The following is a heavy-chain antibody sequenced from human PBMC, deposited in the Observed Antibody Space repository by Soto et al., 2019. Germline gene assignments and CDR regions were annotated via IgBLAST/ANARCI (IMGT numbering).Heavy chain of an antibody. CDR3: ARAYRAWFGELSLTLDY. D-gene: IGHD3-10*01. CDR1: GGSISSGGYS. Sequence: QLQLQESGSGLVKPSQTLSLTCAVSGGSISSGGYSWSWIRQPPGKGLEWIGYIYHSGSTYYNPSLKRRVTISVDRSKNQFSLKLSSVTAADTAVYYCARAYRAWFGELSLTLDYWGQGTLVTVSS. CDR2: IYHSGST. J-gene: IGHJ4*02. V-gene: IGHV4-30-2*01.